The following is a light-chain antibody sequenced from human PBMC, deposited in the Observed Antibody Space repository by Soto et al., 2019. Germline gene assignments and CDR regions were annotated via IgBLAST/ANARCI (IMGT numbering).Light chain of an antibody. CDR1: QSVSTRY. CDR3: QQYGSSPPWT. V-gene: IGKV3-20*01. CDR2: GAS. Sequence: EKVLKLSPGNLSLTPKERATLSCRAIQSVSTRYLAWYQQKPGQAPRLLIYGASSRATGIPDRFSGSGSGTDFTLTISRLEPEDFAVYYCQQYGSSPPWTFGQGTKVDIK. J-gene: IGKJ1*01.